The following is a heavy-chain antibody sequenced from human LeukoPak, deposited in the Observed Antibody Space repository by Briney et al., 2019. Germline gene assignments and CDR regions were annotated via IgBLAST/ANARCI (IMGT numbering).Heavy chain of an antibody. D-gene: IGHD2-21*02. Sequence: GASVKVSCKASGYTFTSYGISWVRQATGQGLEWMGWMNPNSGNTGYAQKFQGRVTMTRNTSISTAYIELSSLRSEDTAVYYCARGKYCGGDCYSLDYWGQGTLVTVSS. CDR1: GYTFTSYG. J-gene: IGHJ4*02. V-gene: IGHV1-8*02. CDR3: ARGKYCGGDCYSLDY. CDR2: MNPNSGNT.